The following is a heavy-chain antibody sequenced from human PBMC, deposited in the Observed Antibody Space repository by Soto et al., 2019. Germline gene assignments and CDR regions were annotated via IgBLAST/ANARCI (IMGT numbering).Heavy chain of an antibody. CDR2: IWYDGSKK. CDR3: ARETDDFWSFGGKPFDP. D-gene: IGHD3-3*01. Sequence: QVQLVESGGAVVQPGRSLRLSCVASGFTFSSYGMHWVRQAPGKGLEWVAVIWYDGSKKYYADSVKGRFTISRDNSRNTLYLQMNSLRGEDTAVYYCARETDDFWSFGGKPFDPWGQGTLVTVSS. CDR1: GFTFSSYG. V-gene: IGHV3-33*01. J-gene: IGHJ5*02.